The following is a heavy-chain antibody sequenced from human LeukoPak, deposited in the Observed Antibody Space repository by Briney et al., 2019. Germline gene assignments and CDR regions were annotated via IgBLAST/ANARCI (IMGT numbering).Heavy chain of an antibody. V-gene: IGHV3-30*04. J-gene: IGHJ4*02. CDR1: GFTFSSYA. CDR2: ISYDGSNK. CDR3: AKGEIDYGEGEDY. Sequence: GGSLRLSCAASGFTFSSYAMHWVRQAPGKGLEWVAVISYDGSNKYYADSVKGRFTISRDNSKNTLYLQMNSLRAEDTAVYYCAKGEIDYGEGEDYWGQGTLVTVSS. D-gene: IGHD4-17*01.